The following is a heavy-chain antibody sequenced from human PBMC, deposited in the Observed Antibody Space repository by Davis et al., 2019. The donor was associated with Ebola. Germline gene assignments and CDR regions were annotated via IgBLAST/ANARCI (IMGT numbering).Heavy chain of an antibody. CDR3: ARGPAVPAVMWYFHH. D-gene: IGHD2-2*01. CDR2: ISHSGST. J-gene: IGHJ1*01. Sequence: MPSETLSLTCAVYGGSFSGYYWNWIRQPPGKGLEWIGEISHSGSTDYNPSLKSRVTISVDTSKNQFSLKLSSVAAADTAVYYCARGPAVPAVMWYFHHWGQGTLVTVSS. V-gene: IGHV4-34*01. CDR1: GGSFSGYY.